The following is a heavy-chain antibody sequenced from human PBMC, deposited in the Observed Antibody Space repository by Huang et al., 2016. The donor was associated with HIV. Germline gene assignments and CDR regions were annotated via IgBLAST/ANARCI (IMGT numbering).Heavy chain of an antibody. J-gene: IGHJ4*02. CDR1: GFTFSSYG. V-gene: IGHV3-30*18. CDR3: AKGGSAAAVLDF. CDR2: ISYDAKTK. D-gene: IGHD6-13*01. Sequence: QVQLVESGGGVVQPGRSLRIFCAASGFTFSSYGMHWFRQDPGKGLEWVAVISYDAKTKYYADSVKGRFSISRDNSKTTVYLQLNSLRLEDTAVYYCAKGGSAAAVLDFWGQGTLVTVSS.